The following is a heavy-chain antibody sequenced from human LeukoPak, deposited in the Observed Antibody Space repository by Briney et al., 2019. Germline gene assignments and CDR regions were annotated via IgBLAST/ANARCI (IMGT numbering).Heavy chain of an antibody. CDR1: GGSISSYY. CDR2: IYYSGST. CDR3: ARGPGSAYYYYYYMDV. Sequence: SETLSLTCTVSGGSISSYYWSWIRQPPGKGLEWIGYIYYSGSTNYNPPLKSRVTIPVDTSKNQFSLKLSSVTAADTAVYYCARGPGSAYYYYYYMDVWGTGTTVTVSS. D-gene: IGHD3-10*01. V-gene: IGHV4-59*01. J-gene: IGHJ6*03.